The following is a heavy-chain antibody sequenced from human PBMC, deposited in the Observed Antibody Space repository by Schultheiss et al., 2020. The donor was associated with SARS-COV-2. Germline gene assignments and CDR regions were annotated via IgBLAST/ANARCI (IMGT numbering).Heavy chain of an antibody. CDR2: IYAGGNT. V-gene: IGHV4-61*02. CDR3: ARRYSGYDWN. J-gene: IGHJ4*02. D-gene: IGHD5-12*01. Sequence: SETLSLTCTVSGASISSSSYYWSWIRQPAGKGLECIGRIYAGGNTNYNPSLKSRVTISVDTSKNQFSLKLSSVTAADTAVYYCARRYSGYDWNWGQGTLVTVSS. CDR1: GASISSSSYY.